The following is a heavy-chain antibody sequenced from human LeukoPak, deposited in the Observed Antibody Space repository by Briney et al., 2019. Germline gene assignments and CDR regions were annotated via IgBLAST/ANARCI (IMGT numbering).Heavy chain of an antibody. Sequence: GASVKVSCKASGYTFTSYGISWVRQAPGQGLEWMGWISAYNGNTNYAQKLQGRVTMTTDTSTSTAYMELRSLGSDATAVYYCARAKDVVVPAATDYWGQGTLVTVSS. V-gene: IGHV1-18*01. D-gene: IGHD2-2*01. CDR2: ISAYNGNT. CDR1: GYTFTSYG. CDR3: ARAKDVVVPAATDY. J-gene: IGHJ4*02.